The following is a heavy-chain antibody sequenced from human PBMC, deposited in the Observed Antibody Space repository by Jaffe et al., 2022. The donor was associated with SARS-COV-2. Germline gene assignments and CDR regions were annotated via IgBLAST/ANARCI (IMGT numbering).Heavy chain of an antibody. V-gene: IGHV1-24*01. CDR2: FDPEDGET. CDR3: AIQDRYCSSTSCSRYVRTFDI. Sequence: QVQLVQSGAEVKKPGASVKVSCKVSGYTLTELSMHWVRQAPGKGLEWMGGFDPEDGETIYAQKFQGRVTMTEDTSTDTAYMELSSLRSEDTAVYYCAIQDRYCSSTSCSRYVRTFDIWGQGTMVTVSS. J-gene: IGHJ3*02. D-gene: IGHD2-2*01. CDR1: GYTLTELS.